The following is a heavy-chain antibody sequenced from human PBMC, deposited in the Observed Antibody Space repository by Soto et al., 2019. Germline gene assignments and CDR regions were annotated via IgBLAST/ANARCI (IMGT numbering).Heavy chain of an antibody. CDR1: GFTFSSYW. D-gene: IGHD4-17*01. CDR2: IKSDGSDT. J-gene: IGHJ5*02. V-gene: IGHV3-74*01. CDR3: VRVAYGDLGA. Sequence: EVQLVESGGGLVQPGGSLRLSCAASGFTFSSYWMHWVRQAPGKGLVWVSRIKSDGSDTSYADSVKGRFTISRDNAKNTLYLQMSSLRAEDTAVYYCVRVAYGDLGAWGQGTLVIVSS.